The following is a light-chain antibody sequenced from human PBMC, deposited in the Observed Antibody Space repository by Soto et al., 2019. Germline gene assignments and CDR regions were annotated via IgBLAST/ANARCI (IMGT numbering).Light chain of an antibody. J-gene: IGKJ5*01. Sequence: EIVLTQSPGTLSLSTGERATLSCRASHTISSSYLAWYQQKPGQAPRLLVYGISRRATGIPDRFSGSGSGTDFTLTIARLEPEDFAVYYCQQDHSSPWNTFCQGTRLEIK. CDR3: QQDHSSPWNT. CDR1: HTISSSY. V-gene: IGKV3-20*01. CDR2: GIS.